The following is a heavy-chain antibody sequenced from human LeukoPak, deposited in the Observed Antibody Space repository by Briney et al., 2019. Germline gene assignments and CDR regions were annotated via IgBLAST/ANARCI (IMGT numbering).Heavy chain of an antibody. J-gene: IGHJ3*02. D-gene: IGHD6-13*01. CDR1: GFAFTDYA. Sequence: PGGSLRLSCAASGFAFTDYAISWVRQAPGKGLEWVSAITDSGGATYYADSVKGRFTISRDNSKNTLYLQMNSLRGDDTAIYYCAEAYTRSWYAAFDIWGQGTMVTISS. CDR3: AEAYTRSWYAAFDI. CDR2: ITDSGGAT. V-gene: IGHV3-23*01.